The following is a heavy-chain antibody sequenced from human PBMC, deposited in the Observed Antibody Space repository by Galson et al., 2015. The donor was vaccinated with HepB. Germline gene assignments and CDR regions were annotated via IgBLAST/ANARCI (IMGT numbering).Heavy chain of an antibody. CDR3: ARGGSECWCGYFSFDL. CDR1: GYTFTSYD. Sequence: SVKVSCKASGYTFTSYDISWVRQATGQGLEWMGWINPNSGNTNYAQKFQGRVTMTRNTSMSTAYMELSSLRSEDTAVYYCARGGSECWCGYFSFDLWGQGTLVTVSS. V-gene: IGHV1-8*01. J-gene: IGHJ5*02. D-gene: IGHD3-3*01. CDR2: INPNSGNT.